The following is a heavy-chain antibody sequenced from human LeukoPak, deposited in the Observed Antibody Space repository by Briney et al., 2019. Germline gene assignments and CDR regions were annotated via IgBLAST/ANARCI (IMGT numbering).Heavy chain of an antibody. J-gene: IGHJ6*03. D-gene: IGHD2-21*02. CDR3: ARKRVVTAKDYYYMDV. Sequence: ASVKVSCKASGGTFNSYAISWVRQAPGQGLEWMGGIMPLFGIANYAQKFQGRVTMTRDTSINTAYMELSRLRSDDTAVYYCARKRVVTAKDYYYMDVWGKGTTVTVS. CDR1: GGTFNSYA. CDR2: IMPLFGIA. V-gene: IGHV1-69*10.